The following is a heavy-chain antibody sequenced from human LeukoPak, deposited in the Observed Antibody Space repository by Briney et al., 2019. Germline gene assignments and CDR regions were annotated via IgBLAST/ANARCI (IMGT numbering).Heavy chain of an antibody. D-gene: IGHD6-25*01. Sequence: SSQTLSLTCTVSGGSISSGSYYWSWIRQPAGKGLEWIGRIYTSGSTNYNPSLKSRVAISIDTSKNQFSLKLSSVTAADTAVYYCARDHAAPRYYYYFMDVWGKGTSVTVSS. CDR3: ARDHAAPRYYYYFMDV. V-gene: IGHV4-61*02. J-gene: IGHJ6*03. CDR1: GGSISSGSYY. CDR2: IYTSGST.